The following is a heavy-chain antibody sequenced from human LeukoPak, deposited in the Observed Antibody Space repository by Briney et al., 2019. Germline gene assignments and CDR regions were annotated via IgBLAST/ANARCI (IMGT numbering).Heavy chain of an antibody. V-gene: IGHV1-69*05. CDR1: GGTFSSYA. D-gene: IGHD5-18*01. Sequence: VASVKVSCKASGGTFSSYAISWVRQAPGQGLEWMGGIIPIFGTANYAQKFQGRVTITTDESTSTACMELSSLRSEDTAVYYCARPRGEIQLWRGVPYYYYYYYMDVWGKGTTVTVSS. CDR2: IIPIFGTA. J-gene: IGHJ6*03. CDR3: ARPRGEIQLWRGVPYYYYYYYMDV.